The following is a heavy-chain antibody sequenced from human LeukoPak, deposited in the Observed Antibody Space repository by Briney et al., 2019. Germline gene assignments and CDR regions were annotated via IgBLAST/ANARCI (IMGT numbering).Heavy chain of an antibody. D-gene: IGHD3-22*01. CDR2: IDDGGDTT. Sequence: GGSLRLSCAGSGFTFIRYVMNWIRQAPGEGLEWISAIDDGGDTTYYADSVRGRFTISLDNSKNTLYLQMNSLRADDTAVYFCANRNWCHASPYYYYYFDCWGPGTLVTVSS. CDR3: ANRNWCHASPYYYYYFDC. V-gene: IGHV3-23*01. CDR1: GFTFIRYV. J-gene: IGHJ4*01.